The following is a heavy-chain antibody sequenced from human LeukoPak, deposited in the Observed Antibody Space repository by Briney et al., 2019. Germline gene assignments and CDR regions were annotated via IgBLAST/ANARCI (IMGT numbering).Heavy chain of an antibody. V-gene: IGHV3-21*04. CDR3: AKGYYDFWCGYSDY. CDR2: ISSSSSYI. J-gene: IGHJ4*02. Sequence: GGSLRLSCAASGFTFSSYSMNWVRQAPGKGLEWVSSISSSSSYIYYADSVKGRFTISRDNSKNTLYLQMNSLRAEDTAVYYCAKGYYDFWCGYSDYWGQGTLVTVSS. CDR1: GFTFSSYS. D-gene: IGHD3-3*01.